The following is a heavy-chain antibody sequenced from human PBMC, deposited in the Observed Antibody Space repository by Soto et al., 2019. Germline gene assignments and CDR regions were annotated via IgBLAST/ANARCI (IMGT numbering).Heavy chain of an antibody. Sequence: QVQLVQSGAEVKKPGASVKVSCKASGYTFTSYDINWVRQATGQGLEWMGWMNPNSGNTGYAQKFQGRVTMTRNTSISTAYMELSSLRSEDTAVYYCARADSSGWWGEDAFDIWGQGTMVTVSS. CDR3: ARADSSGWWGEDAFDI. J-gene: IGHJ3*02. CDR2: MNPNSGNT. D-gene: IGHD6-19*01. V-gene: IGHV1-8*01. CDR1: GYTFTSYD.